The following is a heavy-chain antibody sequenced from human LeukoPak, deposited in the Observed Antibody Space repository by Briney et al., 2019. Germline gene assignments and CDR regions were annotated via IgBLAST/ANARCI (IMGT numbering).Heavy chain of an antibody. D-gene: IGHD3-22*01. Sequence: GGSLRLSCAASGFTFSSYAMSWVRQAPGKGLEWVSAISGSGGSTYYADSVKGRFTISRDNSKNTLYLQMNSLRAEDTVLYYCAKISSIYYDSSGPFDYWGQGTLVTVSS. J-gene: IGHJ4*02. CDR1: GFTFSSYA. CDR2: ISGSGGST. CDR3: AKISSIYYDSSGPFDY. V-gene: IGHV3-23*01.